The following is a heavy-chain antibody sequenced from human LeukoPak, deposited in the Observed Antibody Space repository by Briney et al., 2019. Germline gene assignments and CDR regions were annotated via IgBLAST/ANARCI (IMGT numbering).Heavy chain of an antibody. CDR2: ISGSGGSA. J-gene: IGHJ4*02. CDR1: GFTFSSYA. D-gene: IGHD3-22*01. Sequence: GGSLRLSCAASGFTFSSYAMSWVRQAPGKGLEWVSAISGSGGSAYYADSVKGRFTISRDNSKNTLYLQMNSLRAEDTAVYYCAKEGGYYDSSGYYPFDYWGQGTLVTVSS. V-gene: IGHV3-23*01. CDR3: AKEGGYYDSSGYYPFDY.